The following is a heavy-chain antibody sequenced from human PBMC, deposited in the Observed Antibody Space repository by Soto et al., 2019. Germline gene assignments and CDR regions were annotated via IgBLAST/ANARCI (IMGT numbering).Heavy chain of an antibody. CDR1: GFTFSNYA. J-gene: IGHJ6*02. CDR3: AKRMYNDMRSGMDV. V-gene: IGHV3-23*01. CDR2: ISGSGGST. Sequence: EVQLLESGGGLGQPGGSLRLSCEASGFTFSNYAMSWGRQAPGKGLEWVAGISGSGGSTYYADSVRGRFTISRDNSKNTVYLQVNSLRVEDRAVYYCAKRMYNDMRSGMDVWGQGTTVTVSS. D-gene: IGHD1-1*01.